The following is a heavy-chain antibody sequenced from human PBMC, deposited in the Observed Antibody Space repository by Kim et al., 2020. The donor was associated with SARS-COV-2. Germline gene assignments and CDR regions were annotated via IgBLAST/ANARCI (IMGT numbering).Heavy chain of an antibody. Sequence: GGSLRLSCAASGFTFSDYYMSWIRQAPGKGLEWVSYISSSSSYTNYADSVKGRFTISRDNAKNSLYLQMNSLRAEDTAVYYCARDGGYGGLSSHWGQGTLVTVSS. V-gene: IGHV3-11*06. CDR1: GFTFSDYY. J-gene: IGHJ4*02. CDR3: ARDGGYGGLSSH. CDR2: ISSSSSYT. D-gene: IGHD5-12*01.